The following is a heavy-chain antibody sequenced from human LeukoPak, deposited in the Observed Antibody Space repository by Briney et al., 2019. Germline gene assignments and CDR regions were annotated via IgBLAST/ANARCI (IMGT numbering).Heavy chain of an antibody. V-gene: IGHV1-69*13. D-gene: IGHD2-2*01. J-gene: IGHJ4*02. CDR1: GGTFSSYA. Sequence: GASVKVSCKASGGTFSSYAISWVRQAPGQGLEWMGGIIPIFGTANYAQKFQGRVTITADESTSTAYMELSSLRSEDTVVYYCARPERYCSSTSCLMAYFDYWGQGTLVTVSS. CDR3: ARPERYCSSTSCLMAYFDY. CDR2: IIPIFGTA.